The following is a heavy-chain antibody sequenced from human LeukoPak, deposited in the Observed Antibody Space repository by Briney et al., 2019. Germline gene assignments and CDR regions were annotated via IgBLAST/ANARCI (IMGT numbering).Heavy chain of an antibody. CDR2: FDPEDGET. V-gene: IGHV1-24*01. Sequence: GASVKVSCKVSGYTLTELSMHWVRQAPGKGLEWMGGFDPEDGETIYAQKFRGRVTMTEDTSTDTAYMELSSLRSEDTAVYYCAREGVYLPDPSSYHRHAFDVWGKGTVVIVSS. J-gene: IGHJ3*01. CDR1: GYTLTELS. CDR3: AREGVYLPDPSSYHRHAFDV. D-gene: IGHD3-16*02.